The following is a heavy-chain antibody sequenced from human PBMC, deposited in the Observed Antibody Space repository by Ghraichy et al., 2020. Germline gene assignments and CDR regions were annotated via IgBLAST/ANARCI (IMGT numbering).Heavy chain of an antibody. CDR2: LGADGRST. V-gene: IGHV3-23*01. CDR1: EFTFDGYP. CDR3: AKEVGRRGEVAFDG. D-gene: IGHD1-26*01. J-gene: IGHJ3*01. Sequence: GGSLRLSCAVSEFTFDGYPMTWVRQAPGKGLEWVSTLGADGRSTFYADSVKGRFTISRDKSKRTMYLQMNSLRADDTAVYYCAKEVGRRGEVAFDGWGQGTKVTV.